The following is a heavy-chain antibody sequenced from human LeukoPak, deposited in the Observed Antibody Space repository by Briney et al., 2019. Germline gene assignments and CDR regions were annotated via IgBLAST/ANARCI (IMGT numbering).Heavy chain of an antibody. CDR1: GLTFSSYG. V-gene: IGHV3-30*02. CDR2: IRYDGSNK. CDR3: AKTPSYCSGGSCYPDC. J-gene: IGHJ4*02. Sequence: GGSLRLSCAASGLTFSSYGMHWVRQAPGKGLEWVAFIRYDGSNKYYADSVKGRFTISRDNSKNTLYLQMNSLRAEDTAVYYCAKTPSYCSGGSCYPDCWGQGTLVTVSS. D-gene: IGHD2-15*01.